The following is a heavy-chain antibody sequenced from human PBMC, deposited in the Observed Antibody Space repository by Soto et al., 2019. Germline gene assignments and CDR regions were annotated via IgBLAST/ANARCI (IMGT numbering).Heavy chain of an antibody. CDR1: GGSISSGGYS. J-gene: IGHJ4*02. V-gene: IGHV4-30-2*02. CDR3: ARTLYSYGPRFDY. CDR2: IYHSGST. Sequence: SETLSLTCAVSGGSISSGGYSWSWIRQPPGKGLEWIGYIYHSGSTYYSPSLKSRVTISVDTSKNQFSLKLSSVTAADTAVYYCARTLYSYGPRFDYWGQGTLVTVSS. D-gene: IGHD5-18*01.